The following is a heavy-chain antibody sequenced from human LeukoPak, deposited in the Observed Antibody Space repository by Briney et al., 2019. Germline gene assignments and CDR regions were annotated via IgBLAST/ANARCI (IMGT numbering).Heavy chain of an antibody. CDR2: ISAYNGNT. J-gene: IGHJ4*02. CDR3: ARDGDIVVVPAASRPHY. V-gene: IGHV1-18*01. CDR1: GYTFTSYG. D-gene: IGHD2-2*01. Sequence: GASVKVSCKASGYTFTSYGMSWVRQAPGQGLEWMGWISAYNGNTNYAQKLQGRVTMTTDTSTSTAYMELRSLRSDDTAVYYCARDGDIVVVPAASRPHYWGQGTLVTVSS.